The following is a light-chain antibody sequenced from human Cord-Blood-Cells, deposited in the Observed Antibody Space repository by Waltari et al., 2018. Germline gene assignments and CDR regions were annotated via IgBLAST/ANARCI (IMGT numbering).Light chain of an antibody. CDR2: DAS. V-gene: IGKV3-11*01. J-gene: IGKJ4*01. CDR1: QRVSSY. Sequence: EIVLTQSPATLSLSPGERATLSCRASQRVSSYLAWYQQKPGQAPRLRIYDASNRATGIPARCSGSGSGTDFTLTISGLEPEDFAVYYCQKRSNWPLTFGGGIKVEIK. CDR3: QKRSNWPLT.